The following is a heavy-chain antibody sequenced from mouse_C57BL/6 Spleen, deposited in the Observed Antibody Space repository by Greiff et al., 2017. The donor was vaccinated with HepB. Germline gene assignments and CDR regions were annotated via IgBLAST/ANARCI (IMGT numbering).Heavy chain of an antibody. CDR2: ISSGSSTI. Sequence: EVKLVESGGGLVKPGGSLKLSCAASGFTFSDYGMHWVRQAPEKGLEWVAYISSGSSTIYYADTVKGRFTISRDNAKNTLFLQMTSLRSEDTAMYYCARGQLFDYWGQGTTLTVSS. CDR3: ARGQLFDY. J-gene: IGHJ2*01. D-gene: IGHD3-3*01. V-gene: IGHV5-17*01. CDR1: GFTFSDYG.